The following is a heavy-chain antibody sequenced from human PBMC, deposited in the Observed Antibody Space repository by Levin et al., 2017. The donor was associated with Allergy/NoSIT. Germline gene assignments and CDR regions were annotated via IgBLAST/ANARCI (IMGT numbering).Heavy chain of an antibody. Sequence: SGPTLVKPTQTLTLTCTFSGFSLSTSGMCVSWIRPPPGKALEWLARIDWDDDKYYSTSLKTRLTISKDTSKNQVVLTMTNMDPVDTATYYCAHNYYGSGLGNYFDYWGQGTLVTVSS. CDR1: GFSLSTSGMC. J-gene: IGHJ4*02. CDR2: IDWDDDK. D-gene: IGHD3-10*01. CDR3: AHNYYGSGLGNYFDY. V-gene: IGHV2-70*11.